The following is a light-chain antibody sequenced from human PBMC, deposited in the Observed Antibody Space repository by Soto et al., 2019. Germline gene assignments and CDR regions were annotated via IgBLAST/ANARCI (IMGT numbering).Light chain of an antibody. V-gene: IGKV3-15*01. CDR2: DAS. CDR1: QSVRSN. Sequence: EIVLTQSPATLSVSPGERATLPCRASQSVRSNLAWYQQKAGQAPRLLIFDASTRATNIPARFSGSGSGTEFTLTLSSLQSEDFAVYYCQQYSNWPPLTFGGGTKVEIK. J-gene: IGKJ4*01. CDR3: QQYSNWPPLT.